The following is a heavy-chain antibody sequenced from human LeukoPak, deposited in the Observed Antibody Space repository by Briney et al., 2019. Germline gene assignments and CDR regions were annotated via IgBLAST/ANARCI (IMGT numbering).Heavy chain of an antibody. V-gene: IGHV1-46*01. Sequence: GASVKVFCKASGYTFTSYYMHWVRQAPGQGLEWMGIINPSGGSTSYAQKFQGRVTMTRDTSTSTVYMELSSLRSEDTAVYYCARDTPISGYDSPLFDYWGQGTLVTVSS. J-gene: IGHJ4*02. CDR2: INPSGGST. CDR3: ARDTPISGYDSPLFDY. D-gene: IGHD5-12*01. CDR1: GYTFTSYY.